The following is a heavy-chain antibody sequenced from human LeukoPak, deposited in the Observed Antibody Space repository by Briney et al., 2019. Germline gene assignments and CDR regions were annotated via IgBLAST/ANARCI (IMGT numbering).Heavy chain of an antibody. D-gene: IGHD3-10*01. Sequence: PGGSLRLSCAASGFTFSDYYMSWIRQAPGKGLEWVSYISGSGSTIYYADSVKGRFTISRDDAKNSLYLQMNSLRAEDTAVYYCAREKVIQGRNWFDPWGQGTLVTVSS. V-gene: IGHV3-11*04. CDR2: ISGSGSTI. CDR1: GFTFSDYY. J-gene: IGHJ5*02. CDR3: AREKVIQGRNWFDP.